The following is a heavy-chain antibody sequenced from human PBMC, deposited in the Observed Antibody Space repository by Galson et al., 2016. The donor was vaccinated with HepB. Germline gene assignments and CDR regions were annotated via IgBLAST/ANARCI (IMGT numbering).Heavy chain of an antibody. CDR3: ARLQLERRYYFDF. D-gene: IGHD1-1*01. Sequence: SVKVSCKASGGTFSSYAISWVRQAPGQGLEWMGRIISILGIKTYAQKFQGRVTITADKSTSTACMELSSLRSEDTAVYYCARLQLERRYYFDFWGQGTLVTLSS. CDR1: GGTFSSYA. J-gene: IGHJ4*02. V-gene: IGHV1-69*04. CDR2: IISILGIK.